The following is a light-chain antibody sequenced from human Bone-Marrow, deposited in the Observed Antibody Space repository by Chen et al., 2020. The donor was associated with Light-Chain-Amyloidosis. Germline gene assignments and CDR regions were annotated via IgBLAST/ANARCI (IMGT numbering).Light chain of an antibody. Sequence: EIVLTHSPGTQSLSPGEGSNPSCRASQTISSNYLTWYQQKFGQAPRLLIYGSSSRATGIPDRFTGSGSGTDCTLTINRLEPKNFEMYYCQQYGTSPLTFGGGTKVEIK. J-gene: IGKJ4*01. CDR3: QQYGTSPLT. CDR1: QTISSNY. CDR2: GSS. V-gene: IGKV3-20*01.